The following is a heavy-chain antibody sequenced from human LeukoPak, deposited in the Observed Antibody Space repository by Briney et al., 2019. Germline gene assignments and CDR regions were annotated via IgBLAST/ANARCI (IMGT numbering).Heavy chain of an antibody. J-gene: IGHJ6*03. V-gene: IGHV3-30*18. CDR1: ENTFRTYG. CDR2: ISDDGSKK. CDR3: AKEMGWLQGLYQYYMDV. D-gene: IGHD5-24*01. Sequence: GTSLRLSCSASENTFRTYGMHWVRQAPGKGLEWLATISDDGSKKYYLDSVKGRFTISRDNARNTLFLEVNSLRPDDSAVYFCAKEMGWLQGLYQYYMDVWGKGTAVTVSS.